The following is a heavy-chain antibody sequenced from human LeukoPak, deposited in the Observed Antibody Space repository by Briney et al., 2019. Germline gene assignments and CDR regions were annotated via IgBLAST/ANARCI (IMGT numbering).Heavy chain of an antibody. J-gene: IGHJ4*02. D-gene: IGHD6-6*01. Sequence: QPGGSLRLSCAASGFTFSDHYIDWVRQAPGKGLEWVGRSRDKGNRYTTAYAAPVRGRFTISRDDSKNSLYLQMNSLKIEDTAVYYCTRLGIAPRDFDYWGQGTLVTVSS. CDR2: SRDKGNRYTT. V-gene: IGHV3-72*01. CDR1: GFTFSDHY. CDR3: TRLGIAPRDFDY.